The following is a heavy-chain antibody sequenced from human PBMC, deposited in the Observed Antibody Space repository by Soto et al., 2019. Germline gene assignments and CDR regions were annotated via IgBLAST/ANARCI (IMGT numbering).Heavy chain of an antibody. CDR1: GFTFSSYG. V-gene: IGHV3-30*18. D-gene: IGHD2-15*01. Sequence: QVQLVESGGGVVQPGRSLRLSCAASGFTFSSYGMHWVRQAPGKGLEWVAVISYDGSNKYYADSVKGRFTISRDNSKNTLYLQMNSLRAEDTAVYYCAKDGGYHTRRDYFDYWGQGTLVTVSS. CDR3: AKDGGYHTRRDYFDY. CDR2: ISYDGSNK. J-gene: IGHJ4*02.